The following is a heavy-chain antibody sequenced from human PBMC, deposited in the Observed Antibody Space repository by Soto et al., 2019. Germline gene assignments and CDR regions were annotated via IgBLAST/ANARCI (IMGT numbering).Heavy chain of an antibody. CDR3: ARERRVVGGYSSSWYDYFDS. D-gene: IGHD6-13*01. Sequence: QVQLQQWGAGLLKPSETLSLTCGVYGGSFSAYFWTWIRQPPGRGLEWIGEVNHSGGTNYNPSLKSRVTISLATSKSQLSLKLSSVTAADTAVYYCARERRVVGGYSSSWYDYFDSWGQGSLVTVSS. V-gene: IGHV4-34*01. CDR2: VNHSGGT. CDR1: GGSFSAYF. J-gene: IGHJ4*02.